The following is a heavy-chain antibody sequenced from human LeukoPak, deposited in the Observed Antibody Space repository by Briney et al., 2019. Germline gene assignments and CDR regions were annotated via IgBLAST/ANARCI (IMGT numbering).Heavy chain of an antibody. Sequence: PGGSLRLSCAASGFTFSSYAMSWVRQAPGKGLEWVSAISGSGGSTYYADSVKGRFTISRDNSKNTLYLQMNSLRAEDTAVYYCAKEGGMTTVTPGSFDYWGQGTLVTVSS. J-gene: IGHJ4*02. V-gene: IGHV3-23*01. CDR2: ISGSGGST. D-gene: IGHD4-11*01. CDR3: AKEGGMTTVTPGSFDY. CDR1: GFTFSSYA.